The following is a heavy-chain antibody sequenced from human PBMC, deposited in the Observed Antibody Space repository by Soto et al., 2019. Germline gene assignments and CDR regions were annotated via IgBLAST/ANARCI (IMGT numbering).Heavy chain of an antibody. D-gene: IGHD2-2*01. J-gene: IGHJ6*02. V-gene: IGHV3-7*01. Sequence: GGSLRLSCAASGFTFSSYWMSWVRQAPGKGLEWVANIKQDGSEKYYVDSVKGRFTISRDNAKNSLYLQMNSLRAEDTAVYYCARSRDFTPYLYGMDVCGQGTTVTVSS. CDR1: GFTFSSYW. CDR3: ARSRDFTPYLYGMDV. CDR2: IKQDGSEK.